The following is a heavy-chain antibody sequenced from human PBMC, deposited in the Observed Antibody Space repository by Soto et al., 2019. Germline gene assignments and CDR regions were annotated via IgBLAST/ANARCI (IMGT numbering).Heavy chain of an antibody. CDR1: GGSISSGGYY. D-gene: IGHD1-26*01. V-gene: IGHV4-31*03. Sequence: TLSLTCTVSGGSISSGGYYWSWIRQHPGKGLEWIGYIYSSGSTCYNPSLKSRVTISVDTSKNQFSLKLSSVTAADTAVYYCARARSGSYYFDYWGQGTLVTVSS. J-gene: IGHJ4*02. CDR2: IYSSGST. CDR3: ARARSGSYYFDY.